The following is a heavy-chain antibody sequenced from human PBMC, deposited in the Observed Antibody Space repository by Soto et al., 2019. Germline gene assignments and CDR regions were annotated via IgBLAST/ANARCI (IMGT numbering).Heavy chain of an antibody. CDR2: IIPIFGTA. CDR3: ARGKVIVATIPRSYWFDP. V-gene: IGHV1-69*13. J-gene: IGHJ5*02. CDR1: GYTFTSYY. Sequence: SVKVSCKASGYTFTSYYMHWVRQAPGQGLEWMGGIIPIFGTANYAQKFQGRVTITADESTSTAYMELSSLRSEDTAVYYCARGKVIVATIPRSYWFDPWGQGTLVTVSS. D-gene: IGHD5-12*01.